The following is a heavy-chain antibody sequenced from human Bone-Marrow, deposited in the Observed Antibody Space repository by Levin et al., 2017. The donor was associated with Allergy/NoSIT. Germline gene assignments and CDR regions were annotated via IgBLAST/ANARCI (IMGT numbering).Heavy chain of an antibody. V-gene: IGHV3-30*02. CDR3: AKDPCSSATCYGSYYYFDGMDA. CDR2: LSYVGRNK. D-gene: IGHD2-2*01. CDR1: GFTFTNYG. J-gene: IGHJ6*02. Sequence: GESLKISCAASGFTFTNYGMHWVRQAPGKGLEWVAYLSYVGRNKYYAESVKGRFTISRDNVKDRLFLQLDSLRTDDTAVYFCAKDPCSSATCYGSYYYFDGMDAWGRGTTVTVSS.